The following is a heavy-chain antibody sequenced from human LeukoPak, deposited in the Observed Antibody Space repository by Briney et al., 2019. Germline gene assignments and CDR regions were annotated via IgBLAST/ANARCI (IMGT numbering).Heavy chain of an antibody. Sequence: GGSLRLSCAASGFTVSSNYMSWVRQAPGKGLEWVSGIGDTGVSTYYTDSVKGRFTISRDKSKNTLYLQMNSLRTEDTAVYYCAKGAIAAAGMGGYFDYWGQGTLVTVSS. D-gene: IGHD6-13*01. V-gene: IGHV3-23*01. J-gene: IGHJ4*02. CDR2: IGDTGVST. CDR3: AKGAIAAAGMGGYFDY. CDR1: GFTVSSNY.